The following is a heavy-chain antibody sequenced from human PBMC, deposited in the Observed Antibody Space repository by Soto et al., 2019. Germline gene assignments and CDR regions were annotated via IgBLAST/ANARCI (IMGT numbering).Heavy chain of an antibody. Sequence: QVQLQESGPGLVKPSQTLSVSCAISGDSVSGDSAAWNWVTLSPSRGLEWLARTYHRSRRYNAYAVSVRGRIPVNADTSKNQFSLQLSSVTPEDTAIYFCAGTTSHHWLYLDVWGRGTTVTVSS. V-gene: IGHV6-1*01. D-gene: IGHD1-1*01. CDR1: GDSVSGDSAA. J-gene: IGHJ6*03. CDR2: TYHRSRRYN. CDR3: AGTTSHHWLYLDV.